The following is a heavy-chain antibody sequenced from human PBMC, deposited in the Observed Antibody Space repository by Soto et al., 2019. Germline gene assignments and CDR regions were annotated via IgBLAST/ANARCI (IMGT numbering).Heavy chain of an antibody. CDR2: IYPGDSDT. J-gene: IGHJ1*01. CDR1: GYSFTSYW. CDR3: GRQNIVAGGTAYFHH. Sequence: EVQLVQSGAEVKKPGESLKISCKGSGYSFTSYWIGWVRQMPGKGREGMGIIYPGDSDTRDSPSFQRQGTISADKSISTAYLQTSSLQAPDTAMYYSGRQNIVAGGTAYFHHWGQGTLVTVSS. D-gene: IGHD5-12*01. V-gene: IGHV5-51*06.